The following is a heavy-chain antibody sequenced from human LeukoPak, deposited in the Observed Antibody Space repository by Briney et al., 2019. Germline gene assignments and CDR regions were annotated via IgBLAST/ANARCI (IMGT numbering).Heavy chain of an antibody. CDR1: GGSITNSY. CDR2: IYYTGST. Sequence: SETLSLTCSVSGGSITNSYWSWIRQPPGKGLEWIGYIYYTGSTTYSPSYKSRVTISIDTSRNQISLKLTSVTAADTAVYYCARQGGVGETAWGQGTLVTVFS. V-gene: IGHV4-59*08. J-gene: IGHJ5*02. D-gene: IGHD1-26*01. CDR3: ARQGGVGETA.